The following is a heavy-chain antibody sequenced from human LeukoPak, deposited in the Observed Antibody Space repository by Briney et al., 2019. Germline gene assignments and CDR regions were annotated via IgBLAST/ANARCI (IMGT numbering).Heavy chain of an antibody. D-gene: IGHD3-10*01. Sequence: SVKVSCKVSGGTFSSYAISWVRQAPGQGLEWMGGIIPIFGTANYAQKFQGRVTITADESTSTAYMELSSLRSEDTAVYYCARGAGQSAYYYYYYMDVWGKGTTVTVSS. CDR3: ARGAGQSAYYYYYYMDV. V-gene: IGHV1-69*13. CDR2: IIPIFGTA. CDR1: GGTFSSYA. J-gene: IGHJ6*03.